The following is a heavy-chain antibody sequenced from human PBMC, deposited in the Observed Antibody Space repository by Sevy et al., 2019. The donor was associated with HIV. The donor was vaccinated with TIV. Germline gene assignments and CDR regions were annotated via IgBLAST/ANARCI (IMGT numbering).Heavy chain of an antibody. CDR2: IRSKTDGGAT. V-gene: IGHV3-15*01. D-gene: IGHD6-6*01. CDR3: TTGVSSSSRDY. CDR1: GFTFSNAW. Sequence: GGSLRLSCAASGFTFSNAWMSWVRQAPGKGLEWVGRIRSKTDGGATDYAAPVKGRFTMSRDDSKNTLYLQMNSLKTEDTAVYYCTTGVSSSSRDYWGQGTLVTVSS. J-gene: IGHJ4*02.